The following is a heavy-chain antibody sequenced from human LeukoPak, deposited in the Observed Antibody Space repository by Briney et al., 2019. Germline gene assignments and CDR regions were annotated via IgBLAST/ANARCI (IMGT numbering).Heavy chain of an antibody. CDR3: ASHYYDSSGYYYPIDY. CDR1: GYSISSGYY. CDR2: IYHSGST. Sequence: SETLSLTCAVSGYSISSGYYWGWIRQPPGKGLEWIGSIYHSGSTYYNPSLKSRVTISVDTSKNQFSLKLSSLTAADTAVYYCASHYYDSSGYYYPIDYWGQGTLVTVSS. J-gene: IGHJ4*02. D-gene: IGHD3-22*01. V-gene: IGHV4-38-2*01.